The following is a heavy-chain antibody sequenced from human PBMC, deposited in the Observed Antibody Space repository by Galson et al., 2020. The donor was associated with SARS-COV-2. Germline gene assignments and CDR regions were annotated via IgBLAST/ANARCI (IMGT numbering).Heavy chain of an antibody. J-gene: IGHJ6*04. V-gene: IGHV3-49*03. D-gene: IGHD1-26*01. Sequence: GGSLRLSCTASGFTFGDYALSWFRQAPGKGLEGVGLIRSKAYGGPTEYASSVKGRFTISSDDSKSIVYLQRNSLKTEDTAGYYCTRVDFGGWSYWDVWGKGTTVTVCS. CDR3: TRVDFGGWSYWDV. CDR2: IRSKAYGGPT. CDR1: GFTFGDYA.